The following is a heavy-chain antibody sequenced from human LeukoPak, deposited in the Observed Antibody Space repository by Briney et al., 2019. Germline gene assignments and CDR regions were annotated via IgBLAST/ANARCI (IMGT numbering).Heavy chain of an antibody. CDR1: GYTFTSYY. CDR2: INPSGGST. J-gene: IGHJ6*03. V-gene: IGHV1-46*01. D-gene: IGHD3-10*01. CDR3: ARDKVTMVRGVPRRTTDYYSYSYMDV. Sequence: ASVKVSCKASGYTFTSYYMHWVRQAPGQGLEWMGIINPSGGSTSYAQKFQGRVTMTRDMSTSTVYMELSSLRSEDTAVYYCARDKVTMVRGVPRRTTDYYSYSYMDVWGKGTTVTVSS.